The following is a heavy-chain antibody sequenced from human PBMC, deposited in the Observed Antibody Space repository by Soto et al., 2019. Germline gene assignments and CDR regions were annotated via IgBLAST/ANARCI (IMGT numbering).Heavy chain of an antibody. CDR3: ARHGRITVTGDGFES. J-gene: IGHJ3*02. V-gene: IGHV3-21*01. CDR2: IDGSSNYR. Sequence: PGGSLRLSCAASGFTSRSFTMNWGRQAPGKGLQWVSSIDGSSNYRYYAVSLRGRFTISRDNAKNSLYLEMSSLRAEDTATYYCARHGRITVTGDGFESWGQGTVVTVSS. CDR1: GFTSRSFT. D-gene: IGHD1-20*01.